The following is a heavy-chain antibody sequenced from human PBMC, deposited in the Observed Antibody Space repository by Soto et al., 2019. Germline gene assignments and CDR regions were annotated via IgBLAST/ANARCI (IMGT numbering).Heavy chain of an antibody. J-gene: IGHJ4*02. CDR2: IYYSGST. V-gene: IGHV4-31*03. Sequence: QVQLQESGPGLVKPSQTLSLTCTVSGGSISSGGYYWSWIRQHPGKGLEWIGYIYYSGSTYYNPSLKSRFTISVGPSKNQFSLKLSSVTAADTAVYYCARDRPYYDSSGDRFDYWGQGTLVTVSS. CDR3: ARDRPYYDSSGDRFDY. CDR1: GGSISSGGYY. D-gene: IGHD3-22*01.